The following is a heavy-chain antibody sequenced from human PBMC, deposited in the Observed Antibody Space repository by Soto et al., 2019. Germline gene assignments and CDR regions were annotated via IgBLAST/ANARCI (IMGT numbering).Heavy chain of an antibody. CDR3: AKETSAYEIDY. J-gene: IGHJ4*02. D-gene: IGHD5-12*01. Sequence: QVQLVESGGGVVQPGRSLRLSCAASGFIFSDYAMHWVRQAPGKGLEWVAVISYDGNTKYYADSVKGRFTVSRDNSKNTLYVQMNNLSAEDTAMYYCAKETSAYEIDYWGQGTLVTVSS. CDR1: GFIFSDYA. V-gene: IGHV3-30-3*01. CDR2: ISYDGNTK.